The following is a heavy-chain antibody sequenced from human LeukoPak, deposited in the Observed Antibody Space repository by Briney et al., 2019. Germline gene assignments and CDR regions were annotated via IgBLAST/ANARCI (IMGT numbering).Heavy chain of an antibody. Sequence: AGGSLRLSCGASGFTFSTFEMNWVRQAPEKGLEWVSYIDSSGYTIYYADSVKGRLPISRDNAKNSQPQQMNSQNAEETAVYYCARDEAGDLGAFDIWGQGTMVTVAS. CDR1: GFTFSTFE. CDR3: ARDEAGDLGAFDI. D-gene: IGHD3-16*01. J-gene: IGHJ3*02. CDR2: IDSSGYTI. V-gene: IGHV3-48*03.